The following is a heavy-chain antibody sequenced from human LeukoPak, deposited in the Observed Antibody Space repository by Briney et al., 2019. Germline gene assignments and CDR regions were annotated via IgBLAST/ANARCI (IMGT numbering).Heavy chain of an antibody. D-gene: IGHD3-10*01. CDR1: GGSISSGDYY. J-gene: IGHJ4*02. CDR3: ARTYYGSGSYYSH. V-gene: IGHV4-30-4*01. CDR2: IYYSGST. Sequence: PSQTLSLTCTVSGGSISSGDYYWSWIRQPPGKGLEWIGYIYYSGSTYYNTSLKSRVTISVDTSKNQFSLKLSSVTAADTAVYYCARTYYGSGSYYSHWGQGTLVTVSS.